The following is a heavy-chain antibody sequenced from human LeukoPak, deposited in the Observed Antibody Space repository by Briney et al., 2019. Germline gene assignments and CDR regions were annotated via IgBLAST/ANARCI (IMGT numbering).Heavy chain of an antibody. CDR3: ARAGKGDYYDSSGYYPYYFDY. Sequence: SETLSLTCTVSGYSISSGYYWGWIRQPPGKGLEWIGSIYHSGSTYYNPSLKSRVTISVDTSKNQFSLKLSSVTAADTAVYYCARAGKGDYYDSSGYYPYYFDYWGQGTLVTVSS. V-gene: IGHV4-38-2*02. CDR2: IYHSGST. J-gene: IGHJ4*02. CDR1: GYSISSGYY. D-gene: IGHD3-22*01.